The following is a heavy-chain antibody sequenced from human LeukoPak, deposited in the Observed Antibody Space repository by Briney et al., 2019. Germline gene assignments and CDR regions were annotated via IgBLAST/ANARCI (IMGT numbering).Heavy chain of an antibody. D-gene: IGHD6-19*01. CDR3: AIQGGSSGWVDP. CDR1: GGSISSYY. CDR2: IYYGGST. Sequence: PSETLSLTCTVSGGSISSYYWSWLRQPPGKGLEWIGYIYYGGSTNYNPSLKSRVSISVDTSKNQFSLKVRSVTAADSAIYYWAIQGGSSGWVDPWGQGTLGTVSS. J-gene: IGHJ5*02. V-gene: IGHV4-59*08.